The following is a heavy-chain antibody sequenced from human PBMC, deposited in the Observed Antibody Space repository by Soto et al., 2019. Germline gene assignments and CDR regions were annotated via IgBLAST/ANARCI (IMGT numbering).Heavy chain of an antibody. Sequence: SETLSLTCTVSGGSISSYYWSWIRQPPGKGLEWIGYIYYSGSTNYNPSLKSRVTISVDTSKNQFSLKLSSVTAADTAVYYCARVGDDYGWGSYRIFDYWVQGTLVT. J-gene: IGHJ4*02. V-gene: IGHV4-59*01. D-gene: IGHD3-16*02. CDR2: IYYSGST. CDR3: ARVGDDYGWGSYRIFDY. CDR1: GGSISSYY.